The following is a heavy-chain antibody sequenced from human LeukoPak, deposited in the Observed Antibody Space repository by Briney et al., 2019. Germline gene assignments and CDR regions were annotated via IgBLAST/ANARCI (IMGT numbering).Heavy chain of an antibody. V-gene: IGHV4-39*01. J-gene: IGHJ4*02. CDR3: ARLRGGRESSGYCCDY. CDR2: IYYSGNT. D-gene: IGHD3-22*01. CDR1: GGSISSRSYY. Sequence: SETLSLTCTVSGGSISSRSYYWGWIRQPPGKGLEWIGNIYYSGNTYYNPSLKSRVTISVDTSKNQFSLKLSPVTTADTAVYYCARLRGGRESSGYCCDYWGQGTLVTVSS.